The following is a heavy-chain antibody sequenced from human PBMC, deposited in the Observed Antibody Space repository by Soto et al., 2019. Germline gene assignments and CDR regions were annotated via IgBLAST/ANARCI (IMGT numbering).Heavy chain of an antibody. J-gene: IGHJ6*02. CDR1: GFSFSNYA. CDR3: AKDRGTGSYAANYYYYGMDV. V-gene: IGHV3-48*04. CDR2: IDSRTSPT. D-gene: IGHD3-10*01. Sequence: PGGSLRLSCVGSGFSFSNYAMNWGRQAPGKGLEWLSYIDSRTSPTYYADSVKGRFTISRDNAKTSLYLQMNSLRAEDTALYYCAKDRGTGSYAANYYYYGMDVWGQGTTVTVSS.